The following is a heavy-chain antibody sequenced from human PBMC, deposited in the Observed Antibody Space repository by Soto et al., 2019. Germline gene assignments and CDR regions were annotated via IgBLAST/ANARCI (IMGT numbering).Heavy chain of an antibody. CDR1: GYTFTSYY. CDR3: ATDSSTIFGVVTDYYGMDV. V-gene: IGHV1-46*01. Sequence: ASVKVSCKASGYTFTSYYMHWVRQAPGQGLEWMGIINPSGGSTSYAQKFQGRVTMTRDTSTSTVYMELSSLRSEDTAVYYCATDSSTIFGVVTDYYGMDVWGQGTTVTVSS. CDR2: INPSGGST. J-gene: IGHJ6*02. D-gene: IGHD3-3*01.